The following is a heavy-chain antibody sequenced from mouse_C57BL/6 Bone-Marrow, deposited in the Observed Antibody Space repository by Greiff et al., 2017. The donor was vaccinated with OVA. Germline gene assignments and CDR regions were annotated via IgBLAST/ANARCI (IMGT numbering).Heavy chain of an antibody. CDR2: INPGSGGT. J-gene: IGHJ1*03. Sequence: QVQLQQSGAELVRPGTSVKVSCKASGYAFTNYLIEWVKQRPGQGLEWIGVINPGSGGTNYNEKFKGKATLTADKSSSTAYMQLSSLTSEDSAVYFCARWYGYYWYFDVWGTGTTVTVSP. CDR3: ARWYGYYWYFDV. CDR1: GYAFTNYL. D-gene: IGHD2-2*01. V-gene: IGHV1-54*01.